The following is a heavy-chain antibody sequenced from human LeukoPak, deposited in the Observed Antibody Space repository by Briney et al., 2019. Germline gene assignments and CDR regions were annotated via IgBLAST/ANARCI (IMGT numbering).Heavy chain of an antibody. CDR3: LRGERITAERPAVDV. Sequence: ASVKVSCKASGYTFTDYYIHWLRHAPGRGLEWVSWINPTTGKIKSSQNFQGRATMTWDTSLGTAFMELRRLTSDDTAVYYCLRGERITAERPAVDVWGKGTTVMVSS. CDR2: INPTTGKI. D-gene: IGHD6-6*01. V-gene: IGHV1-2*02. J-gene: IGHJ6*04. CDR1: GYTFTDYY.